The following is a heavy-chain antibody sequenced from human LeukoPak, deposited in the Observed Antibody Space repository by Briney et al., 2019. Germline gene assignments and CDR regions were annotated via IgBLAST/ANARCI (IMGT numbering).Heavy chain of an antibody. V-gene: IGHV1-2*02. CDR3: ARDYHATVTTARTSDAFDI. D-gene: IGHD4-17*01. J-gene: IGHJ3*02. Sequence: ASVKVSCKASGYTFTGFYMHWVRQAPGQGLEWMGWINPNSGGTNYAQKFQGRVTMTRDMSISTAYMELSRLRSDDTAVYYCARDYHATVTTARTSDAFDIWGQGTMVTVSS. CDR2: INPNSGGT. CDR1: GYTFTGFY.